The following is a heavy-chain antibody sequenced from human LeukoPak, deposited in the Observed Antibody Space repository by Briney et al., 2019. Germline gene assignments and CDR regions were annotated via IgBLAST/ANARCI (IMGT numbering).Heavy chain of an antibody. CDR2: INSDETNT. D-gene: IGHD3-22*01. CDR3: ARVARGSSGYYYFDY. Sequence: GGSLRPSRAASGFTFSSYWMHWVRRAPGKGLVWVSRINSDETNTDYADSVKGRFTISRDNARNTLYLQMNSLRAEDTAMYYCARVARGSSGYYYFDYWGQGTLVTVSS. CDR1: GFTFSSYW. J-gene: IGHJ4*02. V-gene: IGHV3-74*01.